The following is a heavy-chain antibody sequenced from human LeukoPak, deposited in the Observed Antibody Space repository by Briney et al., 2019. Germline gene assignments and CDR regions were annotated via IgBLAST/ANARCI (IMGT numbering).Heavy chain of an antibody. CDR1: GGSTSSYY. J-gene: IGHJ5*02. D-gene: IGHD4-11*01. V-gene: IGHV4-4*07. CDR3: ARGRSNRNWFDP. CDR2: IYTSGST. Sequence: SETLSLTCTVSGGSTSSYYWSWIRQPAGKGLEWIGRIYTSGSTNYNPSLKSRVTMSVDTSKNQFSLKLSSVTTADTAVYYCARGRSNRNWFDPWGQGTLVTVSS.